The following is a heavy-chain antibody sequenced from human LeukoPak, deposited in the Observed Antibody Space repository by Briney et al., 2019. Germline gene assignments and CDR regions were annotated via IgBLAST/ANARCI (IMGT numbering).Heavy chain of an antibody. D-gene: IGHD1-26*01. CDR1: GFTFNRYS. CDR3: AASYSETQLYYFDY. Sequence: GGSLILSCAASGFTFNRYSMNWVRQAPGKGLEWVAYISSSGTGIYYADSVKGRFAISGDNAKNSVYLQMNSLRGEDTAVYHCAASYSETQLYYFDYWGQGNLVTVSS. J-gene: IGHJ4*02. CDR2: ISSSGTGI. V-gene: IGHV3-48*01.